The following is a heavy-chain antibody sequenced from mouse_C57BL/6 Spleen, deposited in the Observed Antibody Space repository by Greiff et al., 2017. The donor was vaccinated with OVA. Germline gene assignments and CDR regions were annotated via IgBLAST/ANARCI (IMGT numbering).Heavy chain of an antibody. Sequence: VQLQESGAELVRPGTSVKVSCKASGYAFTNYLIEWVKQRPGQGLEWIGVINPGSGGTNYNEKFKGKATLTADKSSSTAYMQLSSLTSEDSAVYFCAREGDGLYFDYWGQGTTLTVSS. CDR1: GYAFTNYL. CDR2: INPGSGGT. D-gene: IGHD3-3*01. V-gene: IGHV1-54*01. CDR3: AREGDGLYFDY. J-gene: IGHJ2*01.